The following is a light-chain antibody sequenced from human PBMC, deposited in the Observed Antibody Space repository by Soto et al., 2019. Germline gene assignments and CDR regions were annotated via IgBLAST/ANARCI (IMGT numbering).Light chain of an antibody. CDR3: SSYASSSAQV. Sequence: QSALTQPASVSGSPGQSITVSCIGTSSDVGGYNYVSWYQQHPGKAPKLMIHDVSNRPSGVSNRFSGSKSGNTASLTISGLQAEDEAYYYCSSYASSSAQVFGGGTKLTVL. V-gene: IGLV2-14*03. CDR2: DVS. J-gene: IGLJ2*01. CDR1: SSDVGGYNY.